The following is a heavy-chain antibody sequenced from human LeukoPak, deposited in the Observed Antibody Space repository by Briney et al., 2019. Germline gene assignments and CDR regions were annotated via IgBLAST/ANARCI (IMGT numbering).Heavy chain of an antibody. Sequence: VGSLRLSCAASGFTFNSYAMSWVRHAPGKGLECVSAISASVGTTYYADSVKGRFTISRDNSENTLFLQMNSLRAEDMAVYYCAKEPREYCSSTSCPNWFDLWGQGTLVTVSS. J-gene: IGHJ5*02. CDR2: ISASVGTT. CDR3: AKEPREYCSSTSCPNWFDL. D-gene: IGHD2-2*01. CDR1: GFTFNSYA. V-gene: IGHV3-23*01.